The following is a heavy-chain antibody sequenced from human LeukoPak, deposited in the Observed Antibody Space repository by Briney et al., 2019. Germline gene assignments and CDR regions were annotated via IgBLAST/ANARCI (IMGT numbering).Heavy chain of an antibody. V-gene: IGHV4-34*01. CDR2: INHSGST. CDR3: AGVGTGTTILLDY. D-gene: IGHD1-1*01. CDR1: GGSFSGYY. J-gene: IGHJ4*02. Sequence: PSETLSLTCAVYGGSFSGYYWSWIRQPPGKGLEWIGEINHSGSTNYNPSLKSRVTISVDTSKNQFSLKLSSVTAADTAVYYCAGVGTGTTILLDYWGQGTLVTVSS.